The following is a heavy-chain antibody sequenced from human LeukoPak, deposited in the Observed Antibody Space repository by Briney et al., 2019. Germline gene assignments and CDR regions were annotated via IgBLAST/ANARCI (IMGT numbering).Heavy chain of an antibody. V-gene: IGHV4-30-4*01. Sequence: PSETLSLTCTVSGGSIISADHYWSWIRQPPGKGLEWIGYIFYSGSTYYNPSLKGRPTISVDTSKNQFSLKLSSVTAADTAVYYCARGYYDVLTNYPKNFDQWGQGTLVTVSS. CDR3: ARGYYDVLTNYPKNFDQ. CDR2: IFYSGST. D-gene: IGHD3-9*01. J-gene: IGHJ4*02. CDR1: GGSIISADHY.